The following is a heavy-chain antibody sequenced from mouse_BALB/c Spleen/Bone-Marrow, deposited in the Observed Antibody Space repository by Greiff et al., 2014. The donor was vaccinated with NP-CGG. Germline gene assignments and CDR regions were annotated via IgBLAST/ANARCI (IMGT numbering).Heavy chain of an antibody. V-gene: IGHV4-1*02. Sequence: DVKLQESGGGLVQPGGSLKLSCAASGFDLSGYWMTWVRQAPGKGLEWIGEINPDSRTINYKPSLKEKFIMSRDNAKNTLYLQMSKVRSEDTALYYCARKGYYGWINYWGQGTLVTVSA. D-gene: IGHD1-1*02. CDR1: GFDLSGYW. J-gene: IGHJ3*01. CDR3: ARKGYYGWINY. CDR2: INPDSRTI.